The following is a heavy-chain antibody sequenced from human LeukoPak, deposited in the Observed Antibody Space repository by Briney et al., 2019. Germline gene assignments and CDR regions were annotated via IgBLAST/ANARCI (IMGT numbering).Heavy chain of an antibody. J-gene: IGHJ4*02. CDR1: GFSLSTSGVG. Sequence: SGPTLVKPTQTLTLTCTFSGFSLSTSGVGVGWIRQPQGKALEWLALIYWDDDKRYSPSLKSRLTITKDTSKNQVVLTMTNMDPVDTATYYCAHRGRLRWGNYFDYWGQGTLVTVSS. D-gene: IGHD5-12*01. CDR2: IYWDDDK. CDR3: AHRGRLRWGNYFDY. V-gene: IGHV2-5*02.